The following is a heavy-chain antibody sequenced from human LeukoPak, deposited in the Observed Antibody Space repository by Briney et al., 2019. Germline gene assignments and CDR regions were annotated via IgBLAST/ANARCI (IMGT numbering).Heavy chain of an antibody. D-gene: IGHD3-10*01. V-gene: IGHV3-21*01. CDR1: GFTFSSYS. J-gene: IGHJ4*02. Sequence: TGGSLRLSCAASGFTFSSYSMNWVRQAPGKGLEWVSSISSSSSYIYYADSVKGRFTISRDNAKNSLYLQMNSLRAEDTAVYYCARARGSGSPGGDYWGQGTLVTVSS. CDR3: ARARGSGSPGGDY. CDR2: ISSSSSYI.